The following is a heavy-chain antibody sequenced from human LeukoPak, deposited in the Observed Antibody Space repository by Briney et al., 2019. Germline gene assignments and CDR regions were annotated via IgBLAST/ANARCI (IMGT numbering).Heavy chain of an antibody. J-gene: IGHJ4*02. CDR1: GFTFDDYA. CDR2: ISWNSGSI. V-gene: IGHV3-9*01. CDR3: ARRRGLGYCSSTSCYAGYFDY. D-gene: IGHD2-2*01. Sequence: PGGSLRLSCAASGFTFDDYAMHWVRQAPGKGLEWGSGISWNSGSIGYADSVKGRFTISRDNAKSSLYLQMNSLRAEVTALYYCARRRGLGYCSSTSCYAGYFDYWGQGTLVTVSS.